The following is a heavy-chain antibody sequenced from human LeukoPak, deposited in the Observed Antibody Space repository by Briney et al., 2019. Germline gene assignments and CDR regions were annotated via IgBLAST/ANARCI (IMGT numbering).Heavy chain of an antibody. CDR3: ARLKFYDSTGYSPGYYMDV. J-gene: IGHJ6*03. CDR2: IYPTGNT. V-gene: IGHV4-4*07. D-gene: IGHD3-22*01. CDR1: GGAIISYY. Sequence: SETLSLTCSVPGGAIISYYWSWIRQPAGKGPEWIGRIYPTGNTDYNPSLKTRVTMSTDLSKKQFSLRLRSVTAADTAVYYCARLKFYDSTGYSPGYYMDVWGKGTAVTVAS.